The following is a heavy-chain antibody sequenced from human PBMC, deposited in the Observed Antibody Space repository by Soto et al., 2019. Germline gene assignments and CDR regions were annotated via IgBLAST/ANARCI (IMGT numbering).Heavy chain of an antibody. Sequence: ESGGGLIQPGGSLRLSCAASGFTVSTNYMSWVRQAPGKGLEGVSVIYSGGSTYYADSVKGRFTISRDNSKNTLYLQMNSLRAEDTAVYYCVRASIAAAGYYFDYWGQGTLVTVSS. CDR2: IYSGGST. CDR3: VRASIAAAGYYFDY. D-gene: IGHD6-13*01. V-gene: IGHV3-53*01. J-gene: IGHJ4*02. CDR1: GFTVSTNY.